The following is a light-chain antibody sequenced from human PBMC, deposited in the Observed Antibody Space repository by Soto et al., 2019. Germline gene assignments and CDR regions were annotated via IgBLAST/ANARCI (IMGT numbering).Light chain of an antibody. CDR2: GNI. J-gene: IGLJ3*02. Sequence: QSVLTQPPSVSGAPGQRVTISCTGSSSNIGAGYDVHWYQQVPGTAPKLLIYGNINRPSGVPDRFSGSKSGTSASLVITGLQAEDADDYYCQSYDSSLSAWVFGGGTQLTVL. CDR3: QSYDSSLSAWV. CDR1: SSNIGAGYD. V-gene: IGLV1-40*01.